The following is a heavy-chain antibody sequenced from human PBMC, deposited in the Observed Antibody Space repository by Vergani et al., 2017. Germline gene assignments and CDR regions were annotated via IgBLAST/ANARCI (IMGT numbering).Heavy chain of an antibody. D-gene: IGHD2-2*01. CDR3: ARVCGVPAAMLYYYYYYMDV. J-gene: IGHJ6*03. CDR1: GFTVSSNY. CDR2: IYSGGST. Sequence: EVQLVESGGGLIQPGGSLRLSCAASGFTVSSNYMSWVRQAPGKGLEWVSVIYSGGSTYYADSVMGRLTSSRNNSKNTLYLQMNSLIAEDTAVDYCARVCGVPAAMLYYYYYYMDVWGKGTTVTVSS. V-gene: IGHV3-53*01.